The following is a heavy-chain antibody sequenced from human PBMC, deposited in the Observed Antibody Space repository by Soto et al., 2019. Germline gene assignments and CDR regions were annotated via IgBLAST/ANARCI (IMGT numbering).Heavy chain of an antibody. J-gene: IGHJ6*02. V-gene: IGHV5-51*01. CDR1: GYTFTNYW. CDR3: AASIFYYGMDV. CDR2: IYPGDSDT. Sequence: VESLKISCKGFGYTFTNYWICCLLQMPGKGPEWMGIIYPGDSDTKYNPSFQGQVTISADKSITTTYLQWSSLKASDTAIYYCAASIFYYGMDVWGQGTTVTVSS.